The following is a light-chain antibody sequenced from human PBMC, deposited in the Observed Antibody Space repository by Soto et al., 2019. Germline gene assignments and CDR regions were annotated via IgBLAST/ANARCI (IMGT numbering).Light chain of an antibody. Sequence: EIVLTQSPGTLSLSPGERATLSCRASQSVSSSYLAWYQHKPGQAPWLLIYGASTRAAGIPARFSGCGSGTDFTLTITSLQSEDFAVYYCQQYNNWPPFTFGPGTKVDIK. CDR2: GAS. V-gene: IGKV3-15*01. CDR3: QQYNNWPPFT. CDR1: QSVSSSY. J-gene: IGKJ3*01.